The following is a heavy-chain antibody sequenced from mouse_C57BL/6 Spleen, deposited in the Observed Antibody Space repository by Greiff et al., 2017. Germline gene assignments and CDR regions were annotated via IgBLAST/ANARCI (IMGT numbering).Heavy chain of an antibody. CDR3: AREGALRRGYFDG. CDR1: GYTFTDYY. V-gene: IGHV1-76*01. CDR2: IYPGSGNT. Sequence: QVQLQQSGAELVRPGASVKLSCKASGYTFTDYYINWVKQRPGQGLEWIARIYPGSGNTYYNEKFKGKATLTAEKSSSTAYMQLSSLTSEDSAVYFCAREGALRRGYFDGWGTGTTVTVSS. J-gene: IGHJ1*03. D-gene: IGHD2-12*01.